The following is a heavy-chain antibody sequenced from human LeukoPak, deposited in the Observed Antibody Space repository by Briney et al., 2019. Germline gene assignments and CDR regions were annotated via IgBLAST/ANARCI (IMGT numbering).Heavy chain of an antibody. Sequence: GGSLRLSCAASGFTFNSYGMHWVRQAPSKGLEWVAVIWYDGSNKYYADSVKGRFTISRDNSKNTLYLQMNSLRAEDTAVYYCARVSGWWELPYGGGSYYYYGMDVWGQGTTVTVSS. CDR1: GFTFNSYG. CDR3: ARVSGWWELPYGGGSYYYYGMDV. V-gene: IGHV3-33*01. J-gene: IGHJ6*02. D-gene: IGHD1-26*01. CDR2: IWYDGSNK.